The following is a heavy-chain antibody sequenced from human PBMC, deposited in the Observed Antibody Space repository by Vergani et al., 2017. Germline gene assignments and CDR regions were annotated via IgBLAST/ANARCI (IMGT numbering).Heavy chain of an antibody. J-gene: IGHJ4*02. CDR2: IYYSGSN. D-gene: IGHD6-13*01. Sequence: QVQLQESGPGLLKPSETLSLTCTVSGGSISSYYWSWIRQPPGKGLEWIGYIYYSGSNNYNPSLKSRVTITVATSKNQFSLKLSSVTAADTAVYYCASAYSSSWYPYWGQGTLVTVSS. CDR3: ASAYSSSWYPY. CDR1: GGSISSYY. V-gene: IGHV4-59*01.